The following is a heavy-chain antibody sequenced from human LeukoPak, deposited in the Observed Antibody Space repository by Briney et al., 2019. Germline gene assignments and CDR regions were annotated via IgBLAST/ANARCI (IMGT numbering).Heavy chain of an antibody. J-gene: IGHJ4*02. V-gene: IGHV4-61*02. CDR3: ARVIAAAGEYYFDY. CDR2: IYTSGST. Sequence: SQTLSLTCTVSGGSISSGSYYWSWIRQPAGKGLEWIGRIYTSGSTNYNPSLKSRVTISVATSKNQFSLKLSSVTAADTAVYYCARVIAAAGEYYFDYWGQGTLVTVSS. D-gene: IGHD6-13*01. CDR1: GGSISSGSYY.